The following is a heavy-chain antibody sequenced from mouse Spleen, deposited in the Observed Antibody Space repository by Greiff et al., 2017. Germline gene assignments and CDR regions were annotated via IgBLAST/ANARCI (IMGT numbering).Heavy chain of an antibody. V-gene: IGHV1S56*01. CDR3: ERVNYGNFDY. D-gene: IGHD2-1*01. Sequence: QVQLQQSGAELVKPGASVRLSCKASGYSFRSYDINWVSQRPEQGLEWIGWIFPGDGSTKYNEKFKGKATLTTDKSSSTAYMQLSRLTSEDSAVYFCERVNYGNFDYWGQGTTLTVSS. CDR2: IFPGDGST. J-gene: IGHJ2*01. CDR1: GYSFRSYD.